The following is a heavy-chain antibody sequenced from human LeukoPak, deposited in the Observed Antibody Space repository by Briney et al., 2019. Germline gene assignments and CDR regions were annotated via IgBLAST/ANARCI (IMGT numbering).Heavy chain of an antibody. CDR2: IIPIFGTA. V-gene: IGHV1-69*13. D-gene: IGHD2-2*02. CDR3: ARGLYCSSTSCYNDF. CDR1: GGTFRSYA. J-gene: IGHJ4*02. Sequence: SVKLSCKVSGGTFRSYAISWVRHAPAQGLEWMGGIIPIFGTANYAQTFEGRGTVTAGEPTSTAYMELSSLRSEDTAVYYCARGLYCSSTSCYNDFWGEGTPVTVSS.